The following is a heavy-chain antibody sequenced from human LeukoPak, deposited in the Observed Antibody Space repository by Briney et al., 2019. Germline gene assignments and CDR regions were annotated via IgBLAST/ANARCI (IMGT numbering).Heavy chain of an antibody. V-gene: IGHV3-21*01. CDR3: ARDRTYSGYDPAFDY. D-gene: IGHD5-12*01. Sequence: GGSLRLSCAASGFTFSSYSMNWVRQAPGKGLEWASSISSSSSYIYYADSVKGRFTISRDNAKNSLYLQMNSLRAEDAAVYYCARDRTYSGYDPAFDYWGQGTLVTVSS. CDR1: GFTFSSYS. J-gene: IGHJ4*02. CDR2: ISSSSSYI.